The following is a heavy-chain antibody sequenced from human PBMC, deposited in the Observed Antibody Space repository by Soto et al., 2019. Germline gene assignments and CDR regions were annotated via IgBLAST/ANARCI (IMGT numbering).Heavy chain of an antibody. CDR1: GGSISSSTYY. D-gene: IGHD3-22*01. Sequence: QLQLQESGPGLVKPSETLSLTCTVSGGSISSSTYYWGWIRQPPEKGLEWVGSIYYSGRTYYNPSLESLXXIXVGXSKNQFSLKMSFVTAADTAVYYCARHSSLGSGYSPWGQGTMVTVSP. J-gene: IGHJ3*01. CDR2: IYYSGRT. V-gene: IGHV4-39*01. CDR3: ARHSSLGSGYSP.